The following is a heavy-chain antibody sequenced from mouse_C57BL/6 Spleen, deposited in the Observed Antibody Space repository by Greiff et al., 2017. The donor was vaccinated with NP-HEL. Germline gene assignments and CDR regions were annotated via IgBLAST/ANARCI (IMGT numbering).Heavy chain of an antibody. D-gene: IGHD2-4*01. Sequence: QVQLQQSGAELVRPGASVKLSCKASGYTFTDYYINWVKQRPGQGLEWIARIYPGSGNNYYNEKFKGKATLTAEKSSSTAYMQLSSLTSEDSAVYFCARGLIYYDGLYAMDYWGQGTSVTVSS. CDR3: ARGLIYYDGLYAMDY. V-gene: IGHV1-76*01. CDR1: GYTFTDYY. CDR2: IYPGSGNN. J-gene: IGHJ4*01.